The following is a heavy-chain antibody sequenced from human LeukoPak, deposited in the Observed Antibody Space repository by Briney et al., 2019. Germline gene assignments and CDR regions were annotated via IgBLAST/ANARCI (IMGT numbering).Heavy chain of an antibody. CDR2: MTPNSVNT. Sequence: ASVKVSCKGSGYTFTRYDINWVGQATGHVLACIALMTPNSVNTCYPQTFHARLTMTIKPSIRTAYMDLTSLRSEDTAVYYCATQPFDYWGQGTLVTVSS. J-gene: IGHJ4*02. CDR3: ATQPFDY. CDR1: GYTFTRYD. D-gene: IGHD2-2*01. V-gene: IGHV1-8*01.